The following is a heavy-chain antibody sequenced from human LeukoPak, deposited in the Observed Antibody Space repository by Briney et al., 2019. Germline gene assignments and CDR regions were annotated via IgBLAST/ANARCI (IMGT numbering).Heavy chain of an antibody. CDR2: INAGNGNT. Sequence: GASVKVFCKASGYTFTSYAMHWVRQAPGQRLEWMGWINAGNGNTKYSQKFQGRVTITRDTSASTAYMELSSLRSEDTAVYYCARDSYGSGSYYPYWGQGTLVTVSS. V-gene: IGHV1-3*01. J-gene: IGHJ4*02. D-gene: IGHD3-10*01. CDR3: ARDSYGSGSYYPY. CDR1: GYTFTSYA.